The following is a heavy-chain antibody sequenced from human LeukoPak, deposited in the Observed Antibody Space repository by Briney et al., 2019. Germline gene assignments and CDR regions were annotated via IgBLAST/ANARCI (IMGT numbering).Heavy chain of an antibody. CDR3: ARVQGGGYRTADY. V-gene: IGHV3-30*04. CDR1: KFTFNNYA. Sequence: GGSLRLSCLASKFTFNNYAMTWVRQAPGKGLDWVAVILENGSNQYYADSVKGRFTISRDNSKNTLFLQMNSLRGEDTATYYCARVQGGGYRTADYWGQGTLVTVSS. D-gene: IGHD6-19*01. CDR2: ILENGSNQ. J-gene: IGHJ4*02.